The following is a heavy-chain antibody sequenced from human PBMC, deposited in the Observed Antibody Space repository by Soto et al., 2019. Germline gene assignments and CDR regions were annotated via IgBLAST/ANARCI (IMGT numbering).Heavy chain of an antibody. CDR3: AREVSGTSFDY. V-gene: IGHV3-53*01. Sequence: GGSLRLSCAASGFIVSDNYINWVRQAPGKGLEWVSVTYTGGYTYYADSVKGRFTISRDNSKNTLYPQMNSLRAEDTAVYYCAREVSGTSFDYWGQGTLVTVSS. CDR2: TYTGGYT. D-gene: IGHD1-7*01. J-gene: IGHJ4*02. CDR1: GFIVSDNY.